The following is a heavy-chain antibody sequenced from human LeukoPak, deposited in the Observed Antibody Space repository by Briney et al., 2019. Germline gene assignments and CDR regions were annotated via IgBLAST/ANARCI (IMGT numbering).Heavy chain of an antibody. J-gene: IGHJ4*02. CDR1: GGSFSGYY. CDR3: ARVKRDFYDYVWGSYRYMLDY. D-gene: IGHD3-16*02. CDR2: INHSGST. Sequence: SETLSLTCAVYGGSFSGYYWSWIRQPPGKGLEWIGEINHSGSTNYNPSLKSRVTISVDTSKNQFSLKLSSVTAADTAVYYCARVKRDFYDYVWGSYRYMLDYWGQGTLVTVSS. V-gene: IGHV4-34*01.